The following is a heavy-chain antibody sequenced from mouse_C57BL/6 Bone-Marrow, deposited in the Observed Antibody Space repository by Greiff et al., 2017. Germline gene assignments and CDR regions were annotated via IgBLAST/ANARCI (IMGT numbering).Heavy chain of an antibody. CDR1: GYTFTSYG. D-gene: IGHD2-10*01. Sequence: VQRVESGAELARPGASVKLSCKASGYTFTSYGISWVKQRTGQGLEWIGEIYPRSGNTYYNEKFKGKATLTADKSSSTAYMELRSLTSEDSAVYFCARSAPPLLSSYAMDYWGQGTSGTVSS. V-gene: IGHV1-81*01. J-gene: IGHJ4*01. CDR2: IYPRSGNT. CDR3: ARSAPPLLSSYAMDY.